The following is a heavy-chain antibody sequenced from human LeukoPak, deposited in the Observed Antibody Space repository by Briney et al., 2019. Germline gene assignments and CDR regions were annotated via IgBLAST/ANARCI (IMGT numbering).Heavy chain of an antibody. CDR3: PKDRYVPGSNYFAY. CDR2: IGYDGSNK. Sequence: PGGSLRLSCAASGFIFSSYGIHWVRQAPGKGLEWVAFIGYDGSNKYYADSVKGRFTISRDNSKNTLYLQMNRLRAEDTAVYYWPKDRYVPGSNYFAYWGQATLVTVS. V-gene: IGHV3-30*02. J-gene: IGHJ4*02. D-gene: IGHD3-10*01. CDR1: GFIFSSYG.